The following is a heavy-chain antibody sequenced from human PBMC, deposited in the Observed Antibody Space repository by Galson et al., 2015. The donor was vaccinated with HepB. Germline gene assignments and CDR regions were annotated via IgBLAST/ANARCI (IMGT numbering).Heavy chain of an antibody. CDR3: ASGPTRYTGWYRGLPKFFQN. CDR1: GFTFNTHA. V-gene: IGHV3-23*01. J-gene: IGHJ1*01. D-gene: IGHD6-19*01. Sequence: SLRLSCAASGFTFNTHAMGWVRQAPGKGLEWVSAISGSSASNTYYADSVKGRYTVSRDNSKNTLYQQMNSLRAEDTAVYYCASGPTRYTGWYRGLPKFFQNWGQGTLVSASS. CDR2: ISGSSASNT.